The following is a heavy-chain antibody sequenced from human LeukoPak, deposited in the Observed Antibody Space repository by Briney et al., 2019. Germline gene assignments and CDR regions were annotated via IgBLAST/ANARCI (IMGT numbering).Heavy chain of an antibody. CDR1: GGSFSGYY. CDR2: INHSGST. D-gene: IGHD3-22*01. CDR3: ARFGYYDSSGYYLDY. J-gene: IGHJ4*02. Sequence: PSETLSLTCAVYGGSFSGYYWSWIRQPPGKGLEWIGEINHSGSTNYNPSLKSRVTISVDTSKNQFSLKLRSVTAADTAVYYCARFGYYDSSGYYLDYWGQGTLVTVSS. V-gene: IGHV4-34*09.